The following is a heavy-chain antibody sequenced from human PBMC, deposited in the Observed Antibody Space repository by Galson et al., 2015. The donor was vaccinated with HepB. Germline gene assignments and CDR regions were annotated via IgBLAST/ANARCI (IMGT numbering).Heavy chain of an antibody. V-gene: IGHV5-51*01. J-gene: IGHJ6*02. Sequence: SGAEVKKPGESLQISCKGSGYSFSTTWIGWVRQMPGEGLEWMGVIFPGDSDTRYSPSFQGQVTISVDKSTTTAYLQWSSLKASDTAIYYCARLGVGATLSSFGMDVWGQGTTVSVSS. CDR2: IFPGDSDT. D-gene: IGHD3-16*01. CDR1: GYSFSTTW. CDR3: ARLGVGATLSSFGMDV.